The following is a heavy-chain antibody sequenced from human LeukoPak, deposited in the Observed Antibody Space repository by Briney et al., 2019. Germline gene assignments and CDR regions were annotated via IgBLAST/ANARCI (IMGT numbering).Heavy chain of an antibody. Sequence: GGSLRLSCTASGFTFGDYAMTWVRQAPGKGLEWVGFIRSKHFGGTTEFAASVKGRFTISRDDSKSIAYLQMNSLKIEDTAVYYCTRDGAYDFWSGYIDYWGQGTLVTVSS. CDR2: IRSKHFGGTT. D-gene: IGHD3-3*01. J-gene: IGHJ4*02. CDR3: TRDGAYDFWSGYIDY. CDR1: GFTFGDYA. V-gene: IGHV3-49*04.